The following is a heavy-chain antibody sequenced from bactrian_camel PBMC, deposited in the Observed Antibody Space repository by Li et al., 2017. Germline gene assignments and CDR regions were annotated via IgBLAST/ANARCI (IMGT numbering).Heavy chain of an antibody. D-gene: IGHD8*01. J-gene: IGHJ4*01. CDR2: IDADGET. CDR1: GFTFATAD. V-gene: IGHV3S67*01. Sequence: DVQLVESGGALVQPGGSLTLSCAASGFTFATADMTWVRQAPGKEREEVAAIDADGETFYDISVKGRFTISRDNAKNTVYLQMNRLKSEDSALYYCATGVRGDWSRYKPVSQGTQVTVS.